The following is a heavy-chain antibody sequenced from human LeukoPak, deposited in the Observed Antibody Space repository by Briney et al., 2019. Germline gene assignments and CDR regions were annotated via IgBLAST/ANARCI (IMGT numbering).Heavy chain of an antibody. CDR1: GGTFSSFA. V-gene: IGHV1-69*01. J-gene: IGHJ1*01. D-gene: IGHD2-15*01. Sequence: SVKVSCKAFGGTFSSFAISWVRQAPGQGLEWMGGIIPIFGTANYAQKFQGRVTITADESTSTAYMELSSLRSEDTAVYYCARDSPGPYCSGGSCYPLEYFQHWGQGTLVTVSS. CDR2: IIPIFGTA. CDR3: ARDSPGPYCSGGSCYPLEYFQH.